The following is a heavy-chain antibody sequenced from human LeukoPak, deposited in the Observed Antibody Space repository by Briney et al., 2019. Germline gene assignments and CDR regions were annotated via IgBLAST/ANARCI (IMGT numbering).Heavy chain of an antibody. J-gene: IGHJ3*01. CDR1: GFTFSSYA. CDR3: AKDRKLAYYGTFDV. CDR2: ISGSSGST. Sequence: GGSLGLSCAASGFTFSSYAMSWVRQAPGKGLEWVSAISGSSGSTYYADSVKGRFTISRDNSKNTLYLQMNSQRAEDTAVYYCAKDRKLAYYGTFDVWGQGTMVTVSS. V-gene: IGHV3-23*01. D-gene: IGHD3-16*01.